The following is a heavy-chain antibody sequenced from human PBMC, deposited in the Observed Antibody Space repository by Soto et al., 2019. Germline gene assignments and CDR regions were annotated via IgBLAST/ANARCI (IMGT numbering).Heavy chain of an antibody. CDR1: GFTFSNYG. Sequence: GGSLRLSCAVSGFTFSNYGMHWVRQAPGKGLEWVAVISYDGSNKYYADSVKGRFTISRDNSKNTLYLQMNSLRAEDTAVYYCAKDPIGYCSGGSCHANWFDPWGQGTLVTVSS. D-gene: IGHD2-15*01. J-gene: IGHJ5*02. CDR2: ISYDGSNK. V-gene: IGHV3-30*18. CDR3: AKDPIGYCSGGSCHANWFDP.